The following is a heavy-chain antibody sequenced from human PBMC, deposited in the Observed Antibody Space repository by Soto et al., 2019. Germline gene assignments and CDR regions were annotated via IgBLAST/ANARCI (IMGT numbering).Heavy chain of an antibody. J-gene: IGHJ3*02. CDR3: ARNGVGFGFDI. CDR1: GRSMSGYN. CDR2: IGPTGDT. Sequence: QVQPQQWGARLLKPSETLSLTCAEYGRSMSGYNWSWLRRSPVRGLEWLGEIGPTGDTNYGPSFMSRVTVSVDTSKYELSLRLTQVTAADTATYLCARNGVGFGFDIWGLGTMVSVSS. D-gene: IGHD3-10*01. V-gene: IGHV4-34*02.